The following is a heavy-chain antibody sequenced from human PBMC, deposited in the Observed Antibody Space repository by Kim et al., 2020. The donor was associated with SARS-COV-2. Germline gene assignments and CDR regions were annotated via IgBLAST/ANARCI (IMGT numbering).Heavy chain of an antibody. CDR3: ARGDTAIDN. V-gene: IGHV3-53*01. D-gene: IGHD5-18*01. CDR2: IYTGGDT. Sequence: GGSLRLSCAASGFTVSSNYMSWVRQAPGKGLEWVSVIYTGGDTYYADSVKGRFTISRDKSKNTVYLQMNSLRVEDTAEYYCARGDTAIDNWGQGTLGTVS. CDR1: GFTVSSNY. J-gene: IGHJ4*02.